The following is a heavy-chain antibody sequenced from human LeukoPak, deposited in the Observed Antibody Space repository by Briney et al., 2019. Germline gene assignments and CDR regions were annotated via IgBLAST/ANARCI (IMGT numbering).Heavy chain of an antibody. Sequence: QPGGSPRLSCAASGFTFSNYEMNWVRQAPGEGLDWISHISRSGSTIYYADSVKGRFTISRDNAKNSLYLQMNSLRDEDTAVYYCARDHGYAFDYWGQGTLVTVSS. CDR2: ISRSGSTI. CDR1: GFTFSNYE. D-gene: IGHD5-12*01. CDR3: ARDHGYAFDY. J-gene: IGHJ4*02. V-gene: IGHV3-48*03.